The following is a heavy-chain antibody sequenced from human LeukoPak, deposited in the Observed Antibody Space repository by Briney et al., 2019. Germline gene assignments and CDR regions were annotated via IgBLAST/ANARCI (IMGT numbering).Heavy chain of an antibody. CDR2: IYHSGST. CDR1: GGSISSYY. Sequence: SESLSLTCTVSGGSISSYYWTWIRQPPGKGLEWIGYIYHSGSTNYNPALKSRVTISIDTSKIQFSLKLSSVTAADTAVYYWAAQYYYGSGSYYDAEYFQHWGQGTLVTVSS. D-gene: IGHD3-10*01. V-gene: IGHV4-59*01. CDR3: AAQYYYGSGSYYDAEYFQH. J-gene: IGHJ1*01.